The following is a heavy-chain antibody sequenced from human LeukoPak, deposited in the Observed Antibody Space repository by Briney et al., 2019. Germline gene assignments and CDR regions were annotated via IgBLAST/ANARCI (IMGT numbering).Heavy chain of an antibody. V-gene: IGHV4-34*01. CDR2: INHSGST. CDR1: GGSFSGYY. D-gene: IGHD3-22*01. Sequence: SETLSLTCAVYGGSFSGYYWSWIRQPPGKGLEWIGEINHSGSTNYNPSLKSRVTISEDTPKNQFSLKLSSVTAADTAVYYCARWNYYDSSHFDYWGQGTLVTVSS. J-gene: IGHJ4*02. CDR3: ARWNYYDSSHFDY.